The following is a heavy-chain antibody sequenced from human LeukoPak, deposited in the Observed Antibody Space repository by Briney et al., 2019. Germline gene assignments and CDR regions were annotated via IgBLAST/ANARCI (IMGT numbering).Heavy chain of an antibody. V-gene: IGHV1-2*02. Sequence: ASLKDSCKASGDTLTGYYMNWVRQAPGQGLEWMGWINPNSGGTNYAQQSQSRVTMTRDTSISTAHRELRRLGSDDTAVYYCAREDLPKLDYWGQGTLVTVSS. CDR1: GDTLTGYY. CDR3: AREDLPKLDY. CDR2: INPNSGGT. J-gene: IGHJ4*02.